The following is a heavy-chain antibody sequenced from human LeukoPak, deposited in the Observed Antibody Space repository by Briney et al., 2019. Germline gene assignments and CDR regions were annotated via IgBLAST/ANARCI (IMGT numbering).Heavy chain of an antibody. V-gene: IGHV1-8*01. CDR3: ARGNYYDSSGYYYVNAFDI. Sequence: ASVKVSCKASGYTFTSYDINWVRQATGQGLEWMGWLNPNSGNTGYAQKFQGRVTMTRNTSISTAHMELSSLRSEDTAVYYCARGNYYDSSGYYYVNAFDIWGQGTMVTVSS. D-gene: IGHD3-22*01. CDR1: GYTFTSYD. J-gene: IGHJ3*02. CDR2: LNPNSGNT.